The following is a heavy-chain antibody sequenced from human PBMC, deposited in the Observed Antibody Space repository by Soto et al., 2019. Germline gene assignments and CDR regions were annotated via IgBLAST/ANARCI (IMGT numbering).Heavy chain of an antibody. J-gene: IGHJ4*02. CDR3: ARAFHVDTAMVDY. V-gene: IGHV1-69*02. D-gene: IGHD5-18*01. CDR2: IIPILGIA. CDR1: GGTFSSYT. Sequence: QVQLVQSGAEVKKPGSSVKVSCKASGGTFSSYTISWVRQAPGQGLEWMGRIIPILGIANYAQKFQGRVTITADNSTSTAYMELSSLRSEDTAVDYCARAFHVDTAMVDYWGQGTLVTVSS.